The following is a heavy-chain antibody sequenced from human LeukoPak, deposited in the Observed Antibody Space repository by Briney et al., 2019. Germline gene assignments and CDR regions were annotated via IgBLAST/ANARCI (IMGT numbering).Heavy chain of an antibody. CDR2: IYSGGST. V-gene: IGHV3-66*01. D-gene: IGHD3-22*01. CDR1: GFTVSSNY. CDR3: HSTIVVVITTVVYYFDY. J-gene: IGHJ4*02. Sequence: GGSLRLSCAASGFTVSSNYMSWVRQAPGKGLEWVSVIYSGGSTYYADSVKGRFTISRDNSKNTLYLQMNSLRAEDTAVYYCHSTIVVVITTVVYYFDYWGQGTLVTVSS.